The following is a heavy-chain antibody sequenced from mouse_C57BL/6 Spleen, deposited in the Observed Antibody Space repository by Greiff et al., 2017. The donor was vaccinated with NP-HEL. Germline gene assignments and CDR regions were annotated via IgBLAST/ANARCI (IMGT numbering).Heavy chain of an antibody. CDR2: INYDGSST. J-gene: IGHJ2*01. CDR1: GFTFSDYY. CDR3: ARDPFYYGSSYFDY. V-gene: IGHV5-16*01. Sequence: EVHLVESEGGLVQPGSSMKLSCTASGFTFSDYYMAWVRQVPEKGLEWVANINYDGSSTYYLDSLKSRFIISRDNAKNILYLQMSSLKSEDTATYYCARDPFYYGSSYFDYWGQGTTLTVSS. D-gene: IGHD1-1*01.